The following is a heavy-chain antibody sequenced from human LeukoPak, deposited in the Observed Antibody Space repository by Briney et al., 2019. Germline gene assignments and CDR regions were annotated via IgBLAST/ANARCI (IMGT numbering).Heavy chain of an antibody. D-gene: IGHD3-10*01. CDR1: GGSISSSSYY. Sequence: SETLSLTCTVSGGSISSSSYYWGWIRQPPGKGLEWIGSIYYSGSSYYNPSLRSRVTISVDTSKNQFSLKLSSVTAADTAVYYCARLGVLLWFGESFWGQGTLVTVSS. V-gene: IGHV4-39*01. CDR2: IYYSGSS. J-gene: IGHJ4*02. CDR3: ARLGVLLWFGESF.